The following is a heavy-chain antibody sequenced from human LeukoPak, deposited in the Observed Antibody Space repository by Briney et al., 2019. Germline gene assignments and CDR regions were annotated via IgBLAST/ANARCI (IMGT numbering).Heavy chain of an antibody. CDR1: GYTFTNYY. V-gene: IGHV1-2*02. Sequence: GASMKVSCNTSGYTFTNYYIHWVRQAPGQGLEWMGWINPKSGVTNYAQNFQNSVTLTSDTSISTAYMDLSGLPSGDTAVYYCARALGNYYDSTVYQAYWGQGHLVTVSS. D-gene: IGHD3-22*01. J-gene: IGHJ4*02. CDR2: INPKSGVT. CDR3: ARALGNYYDSTVYQAY.